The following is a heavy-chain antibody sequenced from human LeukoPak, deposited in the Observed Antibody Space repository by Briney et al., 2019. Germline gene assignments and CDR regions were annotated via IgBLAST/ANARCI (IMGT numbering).Heavy chain of an antibody. D-gene: IGHD3-3*01. V-gene: IGHV3-30*04. J-gene: IGHJ4*02. Sequence: GGSLRLSCAASGFTFFTYSMHWVRQAPGKGLEWVAVVSYDGSNKNYADSVKGRLTISRDNSKSTLYLQMSSLRPDDTAVYYCARGVTEDTGVAQFDSWGQGSLVTVSS. CDR1: GFTFFTYS. CDR3: ARGVTEDTGVAQFDS. CDR2: VSYDGSNK.